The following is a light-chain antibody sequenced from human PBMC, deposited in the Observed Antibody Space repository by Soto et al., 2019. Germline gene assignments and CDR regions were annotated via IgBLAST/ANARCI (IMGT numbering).Light chain of an antibody. CDR1: SSDLGGYNL. CDR3: CSYAGYSSFV. J-gene: IGLJ1*01. V-gene: IGLV2-23*03. CDR2: VGS. Sequence: QSALTQPASVSGSPGQSITISCTGTSSDLGGYNLVSWYQQHPGKAPKLMISVGSKRPSGVSNRFSGSKSGNTASLTISGLQAEDEADYYCCSYAGYSSFVFGTGTKLTVL.